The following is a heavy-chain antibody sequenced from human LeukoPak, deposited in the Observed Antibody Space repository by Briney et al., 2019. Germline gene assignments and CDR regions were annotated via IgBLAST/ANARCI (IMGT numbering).Heavy chain of an antibody. D-gene: IGHD3-9*01. CDR1: GGSISSSSYY. Sequence: SETLSLTCTVSGGSISSSSYYWGWIRQPPGKGLEWIGSIYYSGSTYYNPSLKSRVTIPVDTSKKQFSLKRSSVTAADTAVYYCARLARRYFDWDRFDYWGQGTLVTVSS. CDR3: ARLARRYFDWDRFDY. V-gene: IGHV4-39*01. CDR2: IYYSGST. J-gene: IGHJ4*02.